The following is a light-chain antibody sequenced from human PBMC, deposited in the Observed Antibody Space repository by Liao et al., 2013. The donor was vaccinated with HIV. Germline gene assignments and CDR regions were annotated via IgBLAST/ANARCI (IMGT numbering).Light chain of an antibody. J-gene: IGLJ2*01. CDR1: NIGSKS. Sequence: SYELTQPPSVSVAPGKTARITCGGNNIGSKSVHWYQQKPGQAPLLIIYSDSDRPSGIPERFSGSNSGNTATLTISGVEAGDEADYYCQVWDNSSGHVVFGGGTKLTVL. V-gene: IGLV3-21*04. CDR3: QVWDNSSGHVV. CDR2: SDS.